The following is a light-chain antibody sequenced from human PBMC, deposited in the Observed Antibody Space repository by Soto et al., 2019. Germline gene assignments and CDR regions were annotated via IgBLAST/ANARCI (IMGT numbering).Light chain of an antibody. Sequence: DIQMTKSPSSLSASVGDRVTITCRASQSIVTYLNWYLQKPGKAPKLLIYAASNLQSGVPSRFSASGSGTDFTLTIISLQPEDFATYFCQQSSSTPPWTFGQATKVEIK. J-gene: IGKJ1*01. CDR2: AAS. CDR3: QQSSSTPPWT. V-gene: IGKV1-39*01. CDR1: QSIVTY.